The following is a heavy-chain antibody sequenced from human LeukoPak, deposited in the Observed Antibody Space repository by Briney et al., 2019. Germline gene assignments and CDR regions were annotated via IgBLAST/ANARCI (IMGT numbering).Heavy chain of an antibody. CDR1: GYTITSYG. CDR3: ARASMVRGVPNWFDP. CDR2: ISAYNGNT. J-gene: IGHJ5*02. V-gene: IGHV1-18*01. Sequence: ASVKVSCKASGYTITSYGISWVRQAPGQGLEWMGWISAYNGNTNYAQKLQGRVTMTTDTSTSTAYMELRSLRSDDTAVYYCARASMVRGVPNWFDPWGQGTLVTVSS. D-gene: IGHD3-10*01.